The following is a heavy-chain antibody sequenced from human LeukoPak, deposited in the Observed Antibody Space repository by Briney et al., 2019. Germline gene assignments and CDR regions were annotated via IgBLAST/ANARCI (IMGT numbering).Heavy chain of an antibody. CDR1: GGSISSYY. CDR2: IYYSGST. V-gene: IGHV4-59*08. CDR3: ARGTSSGWYAFDI. D-gene: IGHD6-19*01. Sequence: PSETLSLTCTVSGGSISSYYWSWIRQPPGKGLEWIGYIYYSGSTNYNPSLKSRVTISVDTSKNQFSLKLSSVTAADTAVYYCARGTSSGWYAFDIWGQGTMVTVSS. J-gene: IGHJ3*02.